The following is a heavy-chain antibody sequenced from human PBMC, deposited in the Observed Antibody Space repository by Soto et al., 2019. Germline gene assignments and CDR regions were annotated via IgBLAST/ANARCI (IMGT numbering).Heavy chain of an antibody. V-gene: IGHV3-23*01. D-gene: IGHD3-10*01. CDR1: GFTFSNYA. J-gene: IGHJ4*02. CDR3: AKEAGPIARGTCYFAH. CDR2: ISGSGDST. Sequence: EVQLLESGGGLVQPGGSLRLSYAASGFTFSNYAMSWVRQAPGKGLEWVSAISGSGDSTYYADSVKGRCTISRDNRNNTLYLQMNRRSAGDTAVYYCAKEAGPIARGTCYFAHWGQGTLVPVSS.